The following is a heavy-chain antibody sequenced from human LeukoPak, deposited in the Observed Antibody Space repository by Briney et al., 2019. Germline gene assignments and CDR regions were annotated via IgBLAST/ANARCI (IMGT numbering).Heavy chain of an antibody. Sequence: SGGSLRLSCAASGFIFSNYAMSWVRQAPGKGLEWVSTITGSGGTTYYADSVKGRFTTSRDNSRNTLYLQMNSLRAEDTAVYYCGRGHRFCSRGNCNSPVDYWGQGTLVTVSS. V-gene: IGHV3-23*01. D-gene: IGHD2-15*01. CDR2: ITGSGGTT. CDR1: GFIFSNYA. J-gene: IGHJ4*02. CDR3: GRGHRFCSRGNCNSPVDY.